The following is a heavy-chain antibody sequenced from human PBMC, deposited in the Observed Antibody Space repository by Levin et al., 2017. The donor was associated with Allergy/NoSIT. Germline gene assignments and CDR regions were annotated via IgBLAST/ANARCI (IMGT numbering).Heavy chain of an antibody. CDR1: GFTFSNYW. CDR3: AIGVAAAPRSAFDI. CDR2: INSDGSST. Sequence: PGGSLRLSCAASGFTFSNYWMHWVRQAPGKGLVWASRINSDGSSTTYADSVKGRFTISRDNARNTLYLQMNSLRVDDTAVYYCAIGVAAAPRSAFDIWGQGTMVTVSS. D-gene: IGHD6-13*01. J-gene: IGHJ3*02. V-gene: IGHV3-74*03.